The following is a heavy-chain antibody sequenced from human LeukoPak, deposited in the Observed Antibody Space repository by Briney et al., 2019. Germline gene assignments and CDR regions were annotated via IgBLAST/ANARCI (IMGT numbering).Heavy chain of an antibody. J-gene: IGHJ6*02. Sequence: GASVTVSCKASGGTFSSYAISWVRQAPGQGLEWMGRIIPILGIANYAQKFQGRVTITADKSTSTAYMELSSLRSEDTAVYYCASPHPRPGHYYYGMDVWGQGTTVTVSS. CDR2: IIPILGIA. D-gene: IGHD1-14*01. CDR3: ASPHPRPGHYYYGMDV. V-gene: IGHV1-69*04. CDR1: GGTFSSYA.